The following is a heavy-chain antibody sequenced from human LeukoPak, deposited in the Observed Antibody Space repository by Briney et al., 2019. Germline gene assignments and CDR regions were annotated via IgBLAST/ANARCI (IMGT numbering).Heavy chain of an antibody. D-gene: IGHD5-18*01. CDR2: IVGDSTDT. CDR3: AADPDTTMAFDC. V-gene: IGHV1-58*02. CDR1: GFTFTSSS. J-gene: IGHJ4*02. Sequence: SVRVSCKASGFTFTSSSIQWIRQARGQRLEWIGWIVGDSTDTYYAQRFQERVTIARDMSTSTAYLELSSLRSEDTAVYYCAADPDTTMAFDCWGQGTLVTVSS.